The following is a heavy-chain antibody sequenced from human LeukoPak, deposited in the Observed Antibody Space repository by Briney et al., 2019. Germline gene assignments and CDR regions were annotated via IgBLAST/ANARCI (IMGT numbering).Heavy chain of an antibody. J-gene: IGHJ6*03. CDR2: IYTGGST. Sequence: SETLSLTCTVSGGSISSGSYYWSWIRQPAGKGLEWIGRIYTGGSTNYNPSLKSRVTISVDTSKNQFSLKLSSVTAADTAVYYCARDRAYSYGHTYYYYMDVWGKGTTVTVSS. D-gene: IGHD5-18*01. CDR3: ARDRAYSYGHTYYYYMDV. CDR1: GGSISSGSYY. V-gene: IGHV4-61*02.